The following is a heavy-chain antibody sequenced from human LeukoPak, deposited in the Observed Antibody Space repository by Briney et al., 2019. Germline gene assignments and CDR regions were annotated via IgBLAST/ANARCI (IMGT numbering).Heavy chain of an antibody. J-gene: IGHJ4*02. CDR2: IYYSGST. V-gene: IGHV4-59*12. CDR1: GGSISSYY. Sequence: SETLSLTCTVSGGSISSYYWSWIRQPPGKGLEWIGYIYYSGSTNYNPSLKSRVTISVDTSKNQFALKLSSVTAADTAVYYCARDRGTWNDDGFDYWGQGTLVTVSS. D-gene: IGHD1-1*01. CDR3: ARDRGTWNDDGFDY.